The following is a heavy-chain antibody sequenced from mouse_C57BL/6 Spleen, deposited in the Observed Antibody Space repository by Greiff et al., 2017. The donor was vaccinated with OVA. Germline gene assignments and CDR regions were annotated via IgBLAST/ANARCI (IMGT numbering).Heavy chain of an antibody. Sequence: VKLMESGPGLVAPSQSLSITCTVSGFSLTSYAISWVRQPPGKGLEWLGVIWTGGGTNYNSALKSRLSISKDNSKSQVFLKMNSLQTDDTARYYCARTMITTQYYYAMDYWGQGTSVTVSS. D-gene: IGHD2-4*01. CDR2: IWTGGGT. CDR3: ARTMITTQYYYAMDY. J-gene: IGHJ4*01. V-gene: IGHV2-9-1*01. CDR1: GFSLTSYA.